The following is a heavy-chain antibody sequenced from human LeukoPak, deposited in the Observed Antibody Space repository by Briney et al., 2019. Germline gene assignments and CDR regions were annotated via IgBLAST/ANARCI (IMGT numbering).Heavy chain of an antibody. CDR1: GFTFSSYS. CDR3: ARAGDYYDRRYFDY. Sequence: GGSLRLSCAASGFTFSSYSMNWVRQAPGKGLEWVSYNSSSSSTIYYADSVMGRFTISRDNAKNSLYLQMNSLRDEDTAVYYCARAGDYYDRRYFDYWGQGTLVTVSS. D-gene: IGHD3-22*01. J-gene: IGHJ4*02. V-gene: IGHV3-48*02. CDR2: NSSSSSTI.